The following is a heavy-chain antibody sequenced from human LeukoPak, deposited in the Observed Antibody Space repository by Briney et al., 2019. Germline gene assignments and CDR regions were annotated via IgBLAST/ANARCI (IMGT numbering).Heavy chain of an antibody. V-gene: IGHV1-69*13. CDR1: GYTFTSYG. CDR2: IIPIFGTA. CDR3: ASNSPRYFDWLLYRRYYYYYMDV. D-gene: IGHD3-9*01. J-gene: IGHJ6*03. Sequence: GASVKVSCKASGYTFTSYGISWVRQAPGQGLEWMGGIIPIFGTANYAQKFQGRVTITADESTSTAYMELGSLRSEDTAVYYCASNSPRYFDWLLYRRYYYYYMDVWGKGTTVTISS.